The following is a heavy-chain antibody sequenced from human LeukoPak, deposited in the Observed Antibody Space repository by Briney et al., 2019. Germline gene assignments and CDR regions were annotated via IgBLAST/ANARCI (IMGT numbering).Heavy chain of an antibody. D-gene: IGHD3-3*01. J-gene: IGHJ4*02. CDR2: INHSGST. CDR1: GGSFSGYY. Sequence: PSETLSLTCAVYGGSFSGYYWSWIRQPPGKGLEWIGEINHSGSTNYNPSLKSRVTISVDTSKNQFSLKLSSVTAADTAVYYCARGRGLHYDFWSGYVFWGQGTLVTVSS. V-gene: IGHV4-34*01. CDR3: ARGRGLHYDFWSGYVF.